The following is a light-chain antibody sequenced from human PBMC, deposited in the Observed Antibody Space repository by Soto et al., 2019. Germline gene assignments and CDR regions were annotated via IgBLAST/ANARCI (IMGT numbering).Light chain of an antibody. V-gene: IGKV1-39*01. CDR1: QSISSH. CDR2: TAS. J-gene: IGKJ5*01. CDR3: QQSYSTPIS. Sequence: DLRMTQSQSSLSAAVGDTVTITCRASQSISSHLNWYQQKPGKAPNLLMYTASNLQSGVPSRFSGSGSGTDFTLTISSLQPEDFATYYCQQSYSTPISFGQGTRLEI.